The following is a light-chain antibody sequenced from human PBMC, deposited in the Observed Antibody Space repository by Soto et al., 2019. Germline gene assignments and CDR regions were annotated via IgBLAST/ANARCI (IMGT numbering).Light chain of an antibody. CDR1: QSIGKH. Sequence: EIQMTQSPSSLSASVVDRVTITCRASQSIGKHLNWYQQKPGKAPKFLIYAASNLQSGVPSRFSGSGSGTDFTPTVNSLQPEDFATYYCQQGYTSAITFGQGTRLEI. V-gene: IGKV1-39*01. CDR3: QQGYTSAIT. CDR2: AAS. J-gene: IGKJ5*01.